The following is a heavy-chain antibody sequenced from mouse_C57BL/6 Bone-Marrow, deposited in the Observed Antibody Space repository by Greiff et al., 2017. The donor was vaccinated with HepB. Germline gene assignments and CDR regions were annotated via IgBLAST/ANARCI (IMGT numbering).Heavy chain of an antibody. J-gene: IGHJ2*01. V-gene: IGHV1-82*01. CDR1: GYAFSSSW. CDR3: ARTTVVFYY. D-gene: IGHD1-1*01. Sequence: QVQLQQSGPELVKPGASVKISCKASGYAFSSSWMNWVKQRPGKGLEWIGRIYPGDGDTNYNGKFKGKATLTADKSSSTAYMQLSSLTSEDSAVYFCARTTVVFYYWGQGTTLTVSS. CDR2: IYPGDGDT.